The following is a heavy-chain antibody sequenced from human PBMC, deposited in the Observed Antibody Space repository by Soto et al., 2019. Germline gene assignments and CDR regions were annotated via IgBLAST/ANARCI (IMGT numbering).Heavy chain of an antibody. J-gene: IGHJ6*03. CDR2: IWYDGSNK. D-gene: IGHD2-15*01. Sequence: QVQLVESGGGVVQPGRSLRLSCAASGFTFSSYGMHWVRQAPGKGLEWVAVIWYDGSNKYYADSVKGRFTISRDNSNNTLYLQMNSLRAEDTAVYYCARDEVVVAATPLVEEYYMDVWGKGTTVTVSS. V-gene: IGHV3-33*01. CDR3: ARDEVVVAATPLVEEYYMDV. CDR1: GFTFSSYG.